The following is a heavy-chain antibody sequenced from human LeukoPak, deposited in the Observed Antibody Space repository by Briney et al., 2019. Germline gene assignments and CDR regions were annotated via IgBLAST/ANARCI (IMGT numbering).Heavy chain of an antibody. CDR1: GFTLSSYW. V-gene: IGHV3-74*01. J-gene: IGHJ4*02. CDR2: INSDGSST. Sequence: GGSLRLSCATSGFTLSSYWMHWVRQAPGKGLVWVSRINSDGSSTSYADSVKGRFTISRDNAKNTLYLQMNSLRAEDTAVYYCARVRRQRSQLDNWGQGTLVTVSS. D-gene: IGHD6-25*01. CDR3: ARVRRQRSQLDN.